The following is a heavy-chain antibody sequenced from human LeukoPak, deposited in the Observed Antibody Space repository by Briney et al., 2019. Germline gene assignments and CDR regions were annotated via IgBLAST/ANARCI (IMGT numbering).Heavy chain of an antibody. CDR1: GFTFSSYA. V-gene: IGHV3-30-3*01. CDR2: ISYDGNNK. J-gene: IGHJ5*02. CDR3: ARDRSSTNWFDP. Sequence: GRSLRLSCAASGFTFSSYAMHWVRQAPGKGLEWVAIISYDGNNKYYADSVKGRFTISRDNSKNTLYLQMNSLRAEDTAVYYCARDRSSTNWFDPWGQGTLVTVSS. D-gene: IGHD2-2*01.